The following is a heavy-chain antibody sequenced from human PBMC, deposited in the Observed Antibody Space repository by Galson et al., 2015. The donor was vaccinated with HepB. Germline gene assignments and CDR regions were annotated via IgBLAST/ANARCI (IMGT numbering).Heavy chain of an antibody. J-gene: IGHJ4*02. V-gene: IGHV3-23*01. CDR2: ITGSGGTT. CDR1: GSMFTSYV. Sequence: SLRLSCAVSGSMFTSYVMTWVRQAPGKGLEWVSTITGSGGTTYYADSAKGRFTISRDNSKNTLYLQMNSLRAEDTAVYYCAKDPSSGYYFRFDYWGQGTLVTVSS. D-gene: IGHD3-22*01. CDR3: AKDPSSGYYFRFDY.